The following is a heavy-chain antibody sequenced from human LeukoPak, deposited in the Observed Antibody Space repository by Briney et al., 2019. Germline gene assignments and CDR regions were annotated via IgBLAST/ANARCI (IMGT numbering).Heavy chain of an antibody. CDR2: IYSGGST. V-gene: IGHV3-66*02. J-gene: IGHJ3*02. CDR1: GFTVSSNY. CDR3: AREQTTVVTKNAFDI. Sequence: GGSLRLSCAASGFTVSSNYMSWVRQAPGKGLEWVSVIYSGGSTYHADSVEGRFTISRDNSKNTLYLQMNSLRAEDTAVYYCAREQTTVVTKNAFDIWGQGTMVTVSS. D-gene: IGHD4-23*01.